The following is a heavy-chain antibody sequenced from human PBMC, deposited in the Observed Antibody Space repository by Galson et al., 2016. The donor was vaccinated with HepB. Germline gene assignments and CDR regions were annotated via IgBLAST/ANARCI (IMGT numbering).Heavy chain of an antibody. D-gene: IGHD3-3*01. V-gene: IGHV3-23*01. CDR2: ISSNGNDI. CDR3: PKGIWSTGLAMHWHPPDS. Sequence: SLRLSCAASGFTFSNFAMSWVRQAPGKGPEWVSGISSNGNDIYYADSVRGRFATSRDNTKNTLYLLTNNLRAEDTAIFYFPKGIWSTGLAMHWHPPDSWGQGILVTVSS. CDR1: GFTFSNFA. J-gene: IGHJ4*02.